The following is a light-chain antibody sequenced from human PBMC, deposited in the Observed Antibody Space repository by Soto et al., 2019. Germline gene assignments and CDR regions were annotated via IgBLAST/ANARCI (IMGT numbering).Light chain of an antibody. CDR1: QSVSSSY. CDR3: QQYGSSPQT. Sequence: EIVLTQSPGTLSLSPGERATLSRRASQSVSSSYLAWYQQKPGQAPRLRIYGASSRATDIPDRFSGSGSGTDFTLTISRLEPEAFAVYYCQQYGSSPQTFGQGTKVEIK. CDR2: GAS. V-gene: IGKV3-20*01. J-gene: IGKJ1*01.